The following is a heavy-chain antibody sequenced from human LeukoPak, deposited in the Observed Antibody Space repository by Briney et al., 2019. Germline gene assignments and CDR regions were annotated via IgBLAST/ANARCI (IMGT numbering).Heavy chain of an antibody. Sequence: TGGSLRLSCAASGFTVSSNYMSWVRQAPGKGLEWVAVISYDGSNKYYADSVKGRFTISRDNSKNTLYLQMNSLRAEDTAVYYCAKEGAILRGYSVTFFDYWGQGTLVTVSS. D-gene: IGHD5/OR15-5a*01. CDR1: GFTVSSNY. V-gene: IGHV3-30*18. J-gene: IGHJ4*02. CDR2: ISYDGSNK. CDR3: AKEGAILRGYSVTFFDY.